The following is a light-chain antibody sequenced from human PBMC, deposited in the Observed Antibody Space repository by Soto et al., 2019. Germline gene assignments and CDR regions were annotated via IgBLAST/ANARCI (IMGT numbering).Light chain of an antibody. CDR3: PGLYANLNSHV. CDR2: SNN. CDR1: SSNIGSNT. Sequence: QSVLTQPPSASGTPGQRVSISCSGSSSNIGSNTVNWYQQLPGTAPKLLIYSNNKPPPGVPDRLSGSMSANSASLAISRRQSDAEAHYYCPGLYANLNSHVFAAETK. J-gene: IGLJ1*01. V-gene: IGLV1-44*01.